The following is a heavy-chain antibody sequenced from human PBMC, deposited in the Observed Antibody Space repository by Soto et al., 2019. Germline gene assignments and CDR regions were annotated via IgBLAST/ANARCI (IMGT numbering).Heavy chain of an antibody. CDR2: ISYDGSNQ. D-gene: IGHD5-18*01. CDR3: AKDIVKYTYGACDY. CDR1: GFSFNTYG. V-gene: IGHV3-30*18. J-gene: IGHJ4*02. Sequence: GGSLRLSCAASGFSFNTYGMYWVRQAPGKGLEWVAAISYDGSNQYHADSVKGRFTISRDNSKSTLYLQMNSLRVEDTAVYYCAKDIVKYTYGACDYWGQGTLVTVSS.